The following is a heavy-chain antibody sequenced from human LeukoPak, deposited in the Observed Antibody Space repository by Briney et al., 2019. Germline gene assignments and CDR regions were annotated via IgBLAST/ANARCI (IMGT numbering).Heavy chain of an antibody. Sequence: GRSLRLSCAASGFTFSSYGMHWVRQAPGKGLERVAVISYDGSNKYYADSVKGRFTVSRDNSKNTLYLQMNSLRAEDTAVYYCAKEREAGSGNIAFDYWGQGTLVTVSS. J-gene: IGHJ4*02. CDR3: AKEREAGSGNIAFDY. CDR1: GFTFSSYG. V-gene: IGHV3-30*18. D-gene: IGHD3-10*01. CDR2: ISYDGSNK.